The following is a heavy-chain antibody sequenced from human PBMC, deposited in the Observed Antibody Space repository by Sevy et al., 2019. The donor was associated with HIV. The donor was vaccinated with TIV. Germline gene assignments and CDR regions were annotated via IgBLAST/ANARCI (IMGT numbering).Heavy chain of an antibody. CDR1: GYTFTTYY. D-gene: IGHD4-17*01. J-gene: IGHJ4*02. V-gene: IGHV1-2*02. Sequence: ASVKVSCKAYGYTFTTYYIHWVRQVPGQGLEWMGSINPDNGDTDCPQRFRGRVTMAWDTSISTAYMGLRGLTSDDTAVYFCTREKTTVTSFYFDYWGQGTLVTVSS. CDR2: INPDNGDT. CDR3: TREKTTVTSFYFDY.